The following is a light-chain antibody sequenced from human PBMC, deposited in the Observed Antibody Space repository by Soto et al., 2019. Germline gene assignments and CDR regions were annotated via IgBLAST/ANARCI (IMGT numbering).Light chain of an antibody. J-gene: IGLJ2*01. CDR1: SSNIGNNY. CDR2: DNN. Sequence: QSVLTQPPSVSAAPGQKVTISCSGSSSNIGNNYVSWYQQLPGTAPKLLIYDNNKRPSGIPDRFSGSKSGTSATLGITGLKTGDEADYYCGTWDSSLSAGVFGGGTTLTVL. V-gene: IGLV1-51*01. CDR3: GTWDSSLSAGV.